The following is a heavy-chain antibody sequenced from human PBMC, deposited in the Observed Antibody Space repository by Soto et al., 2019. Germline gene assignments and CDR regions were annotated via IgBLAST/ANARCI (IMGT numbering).Heavy chain of an antibody. Sequence: PSETLSLTCAVYGGSFSGYYWSWIRQPPGKGLEWIGEINHGGSTNYNPSLKNRVTLSLDESKNEFSLNMDSVTAADTAIYYCVRSVILSGGSYKGLIRLHYFDTWGPGTMVTVSS. J-gene: IGHJ4*02. D-gene: IGHD3-3*01. CDR3: VRSVILSGGSYKGLIRLHYFDT. V-gene: IGHV4-34*01. CDR1: GGSFSGYY. CDR2: INHGGST.